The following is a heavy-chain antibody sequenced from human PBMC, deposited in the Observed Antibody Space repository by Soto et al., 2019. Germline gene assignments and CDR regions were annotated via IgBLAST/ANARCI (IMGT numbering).Heavy chain of an antibody. Sequence: QVQLLESGPGLVKPSETLPLTCTVSGDSITGYYWTWIRQSPGKGLEWIGFIYYSGDTKYNPALTSRVTISVDTSKNQFPLKLSSVTAADTAVYYCARGAASFYYYGLDLWGQGTTVTVSS. CDR2: IYYSGDT. D-gene: IGHD2-15*01. J-gene: IGHJ6*02. CDR1: GDSITGYY. CDR3: ARGAASFYYYGLDL. V-gene: IGHV4-59*01.